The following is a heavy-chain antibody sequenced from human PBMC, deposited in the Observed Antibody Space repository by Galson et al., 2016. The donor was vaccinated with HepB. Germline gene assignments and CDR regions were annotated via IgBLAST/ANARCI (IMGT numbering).Heavy chain of an antibody. CDR2: IYPGDSDT. CDR1: GYNFATYW. CDR3: ARASRSYYNWFNA. Sequence: QSGAEVKKPGESLKISCSTSGYNFATYWIGWVRQVSGKSLEWMGVIYPGDSDTRYSPSFQGQVTISADKSVNTTYLELTSLKASDTAIYYCARASRSYYNWFNAWGQGTLVTVSS. J-gene: IGHJ5*02. D-gene: IGHD3-10*01. V-gene: IGHV5-51*01.